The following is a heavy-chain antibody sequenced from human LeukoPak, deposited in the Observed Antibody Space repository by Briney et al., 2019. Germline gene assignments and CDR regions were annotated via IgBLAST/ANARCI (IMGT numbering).Heavy chain of an antibody. J-gene: IGHJ3*02. V-gene: IGHV4-59*01. CDR3: ARGSGYNDAFDI. D-gene: IGHD3-22*01. CDR1: GGSINNYY. CDR2: IYYSGST. Sequence: PSGTLSLTCTVSGGSINNYYWSWIRQPPGKGLEWIGYIYYSGSTNYNPSLKSRVIISVDTSKNQFSLRLTSVTAADTAVYYCARGSGYNDAFDIWGQGTMVTVSS.